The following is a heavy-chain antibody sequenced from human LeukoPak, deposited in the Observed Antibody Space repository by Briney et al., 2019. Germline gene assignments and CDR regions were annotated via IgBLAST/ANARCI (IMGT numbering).Heavy chain of an antibody. V-gene: IGHV3-30*04. J-gene: IGHJ6*03. CDR1: GFTFRSYA. CDR2: ISYDGSNK. D-gene: IGHD6-19*01. CDR3: ARAPRAVAVHTAWEAYYYYMDV. Sequence: PGGSLRLSCAASGFTFRSYAMHWVRQAPGKGLEWVAVISYDGSNKYYADSMKGRFTISRDNSKNTLYLQMNSLRAEDTAVYYCARAPRAVAVHTAWEAYYYYMDVWGKGTTVTVSS.